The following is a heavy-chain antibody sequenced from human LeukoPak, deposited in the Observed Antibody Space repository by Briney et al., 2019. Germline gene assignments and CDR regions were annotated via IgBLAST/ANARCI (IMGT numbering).Heavy chain of an antibody. D-gene: IGHD5-18*01. Sequence: GRSLRLPCAASGFTFSNYAMHWVRQAPGKGLEWVAVISYDGSNKSYGDSVKGRFTLSKDNSKNTLYLQMNYLRAEDSAVYYCARGTAEFDSWGQGTLVTVSS. CDR2: ISYDGSNK. CDR3: ARGTAEFDS. J-gene: IGHJ4*02. V-gene: IGHV3-30-3*01. CDR1: GFTFSNYA.